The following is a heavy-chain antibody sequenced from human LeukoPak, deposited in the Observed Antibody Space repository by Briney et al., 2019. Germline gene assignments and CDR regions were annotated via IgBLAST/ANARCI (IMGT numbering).Heavy chain of an antibody. V-gene: IGHV4-39*01. CDR2: IYYSGST. D-gene: IGHD4-17*01. CDR1: GGSISSSSYY. Sequence: PSETLSLTCTVPGGSISSSSYYWGWIRQPPGKGLEWIGSIYYSGSTYYNPSLKSRVTISVDTSKNQFSLKLSSVNAADTAVYYCARYATDDAFDIWGQGTMVTVSS. J-gene: IGHJ3*02. CDR3: ARYATDDAFDI.